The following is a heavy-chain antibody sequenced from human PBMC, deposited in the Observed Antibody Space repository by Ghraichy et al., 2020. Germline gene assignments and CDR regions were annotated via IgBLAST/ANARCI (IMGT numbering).Heavy chain of an antibody. D-gene: IGHD4-17*01. CDR2: ISRRGGGK. J-gene: IGHJ4*02. CDR3: AKGAFLLTTIPTIDY. Sequence: GGSLRLSCAASGFTFSGYAMSWVRQAPGRGLEWVAGISRRGGGKYYADSVKGRLTISRDNSKNTVFLQMRSLRVEDTAVYYCAKGAFLLTTIPTIDYWGQGTLVTVSS. V-gene: IGHV3-23*01. CDR1: GFTFSGYA.